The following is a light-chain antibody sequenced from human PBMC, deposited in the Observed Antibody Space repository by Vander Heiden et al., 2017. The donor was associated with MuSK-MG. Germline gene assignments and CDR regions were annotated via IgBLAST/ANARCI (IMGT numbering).Light chain of an antibody. CDR3: CSYAGSPTFVI. V-gene: IGLV2-11*01. J-gene: IGLJ2*01. Sequence: QSALTQPRSVSGSPGQSVTIFCTGTSSDVGAHNYVSWYQHHPGKAPRLMIYEVSKRRPSGVPDRFSGSKSGNTASLTISGLQAEDEADYYCCSYAGSPTFVIFGGGTKLT. CDR2: EVS. CDR1: SSDVGAHNY.